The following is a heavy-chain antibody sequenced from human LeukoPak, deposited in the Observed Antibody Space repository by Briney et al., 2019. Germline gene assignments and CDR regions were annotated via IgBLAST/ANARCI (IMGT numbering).Heavy chain of an antibody. Sequence: GGSLRLSCAAFGFTFSSYSMNWVRQAPGKGLEWVSSISSSSSYIYYADSVKGRFTISRDNSKNTLYLQMNSLRAEDTAVYYCAREGSYYDFWSGYYTTHPYFDYWGQGTLVTVSS. CDR3: AREGSYYDFWSGYYTTHPYFDY. J-gene: IGHJ4*02. D-gene: IGHD3-3*01. CDR1: GFTFSSYS. V-gene: IGHV3-21*01. CDR2: ISSSSSYI.